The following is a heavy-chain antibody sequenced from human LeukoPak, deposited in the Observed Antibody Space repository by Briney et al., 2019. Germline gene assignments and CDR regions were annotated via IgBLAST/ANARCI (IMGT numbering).Heavy chain of an antibody. CDR1: GFTFSSYA. V-gene: IGHV3-23*01. Sequence: SGGSLRLSCAASGFTFSSYAMSWVRQAPGKGLEWVSAISGSGGSTYYADSVKGRFTISRDNAKNSLYLQMNSLRAEDTAVYYCARDGRIAVALDYWGQGTLVTVSS. CDR3: ARDGRIAVALDY. CDR2: ISGSGGST. J-gene: IGHJ4*02. D-gene: IGHD6-19*01.